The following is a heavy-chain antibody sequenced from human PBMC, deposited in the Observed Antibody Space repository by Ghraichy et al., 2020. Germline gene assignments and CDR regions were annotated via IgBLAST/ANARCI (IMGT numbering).Heavy chain of an antibody. CDR1: GGSVGSGTYY. J-gene: IGHJ1*01. Sequence: SETLSLTCTVSGGSVGSGTYYWSWIRQPPGKGLEWIANMYYSGISNYNPSLKSRVTISLDTSKNQFSLNLTPVTAADTAVYYCAGEHSSGWYGGGLQHWGQGSLVTVSS. V-gene: IGHV4-61*01. D-gene: IGHD6-19*01. CDR3: AGEHSSGWYGGGLQH. CDR2: MYYSGIS.